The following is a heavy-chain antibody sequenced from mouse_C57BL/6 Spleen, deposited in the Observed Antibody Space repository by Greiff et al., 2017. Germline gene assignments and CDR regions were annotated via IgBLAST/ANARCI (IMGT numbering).Heavy chain of an antibody. CDR1: GFAFSSSW. J-gene: IGHJ3*01. V-gene: IGHV1-82*01. Sequence: QVQLQQSGPELVKPGASVKISCTASGFAFSSSWMHWVKQRPGQGLEWIGRIYPGNGDTNYDGKFKGKATMTADKSSSTAYMQLSSLTSEDSSVCFYARGGDGYYGGFDYWGQGTLVTVSA. CDR2: IYPGNGDT. CDR3: ARGGDGYYGGFDY. D-gene: IGHD2-3*01.